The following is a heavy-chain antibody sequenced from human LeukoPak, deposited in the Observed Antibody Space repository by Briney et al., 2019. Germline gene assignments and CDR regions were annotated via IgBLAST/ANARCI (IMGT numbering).Heavy chain of an antibody. J-gene: IGHJ4*02. CDR1: GFILSSCG. Sequence: GGSLSLSCAASGFILSSCGVLWVRGAPGRGLEGVAFIRYGGSNKDYADCVKGLFTISRDKSKTTLYLQMNSLRTEDTAVYYCAKADEYYDYVWGSYRPHKFDYWGQGTLVTVSS. D-gene: IGHD3-16*02. V-gene: IGHV3-30*02. CDR2: IRYGGSNK. CDR3: AKADEYYDYVWGSYRPHKFDY.